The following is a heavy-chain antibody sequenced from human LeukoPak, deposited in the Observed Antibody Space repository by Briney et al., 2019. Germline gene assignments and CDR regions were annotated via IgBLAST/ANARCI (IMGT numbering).Heavy chain of an antibody. CDR2: INAGNGNT. J-gene: IGHJ4*02. V-gene: IGHV1-3*01. Sequence: ASVKVSCKASGYTFTSYAMHWVRQAPGQRLEWMGWINAGNGNTKYSQKFQGRVTITRDTSASTAYMELSSLRSEDTAVYYCARTDKLRYFDWFYFDYWGQGTLVTVSS. CDR3: ARTDKLRYFDWFYFDY. D-gene: IGHD3-9*01. CDR1: GYTFTSYA.